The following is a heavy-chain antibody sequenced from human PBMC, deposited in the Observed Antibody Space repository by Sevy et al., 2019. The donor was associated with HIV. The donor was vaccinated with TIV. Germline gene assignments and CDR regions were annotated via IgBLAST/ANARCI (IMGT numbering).Heavy chain of an antibody. CDR1: GFTFSSYA. V-gene: IGHV3-30-3*01. J-gene: IGHJ6*02. D-gene: IGHD6-13*01. CDR3: ASLGSSWSDYYYHGMDV. CDR2: ISYDGSNK. Sequence: GGSLRLSCAASGFTFSSYAMHWVRQAPGKGLEWVAVISYDGSNKYYADSVKGRFTISRDNSKNTLYLQMNSLRAEDTAVYYCASLGSSWSDYYYHGMDVWGQGTTVTVSS.